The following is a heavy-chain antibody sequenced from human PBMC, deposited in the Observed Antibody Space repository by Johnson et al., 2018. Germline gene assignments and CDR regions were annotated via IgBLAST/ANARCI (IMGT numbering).Heavy chain of an antibody. CDR3: AKRRSSGSSRDDAFDI. V-gene: IGHV3-23*04. CDR2: VGGTGTT. J-gene: IGHJ3*02. CDR1: GFTFSDYA. D-gene: IGHD6-6*01. Sequence: VQLVQSGGGLVQPGGSLRLSCAASGFTFSDYAVTWVRQAPGKGLEWVSVVGGTGTTFYADSVKGRVTISRDNSKKTMYLQMNSLRAEDTAVYYCAKRRSSGSSRDDAFDIWGQGTMVTVSS.